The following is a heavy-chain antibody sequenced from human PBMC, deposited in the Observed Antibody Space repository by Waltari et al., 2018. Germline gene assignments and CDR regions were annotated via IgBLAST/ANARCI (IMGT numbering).Heavy chain of an antibody. Sequence: QLQLQESGPGLVKPSETLSLTCTVSGGSISSSSYSWGWIRKPPGKGLEWIGGIYYSGSTYYNPSLKSRVTISVDTSKNQFSLKLSSVTAADTAVYYCARDPWDSSGYPYYYGMDVWGQGTTVTVSS. CDR1: GGSISSSSYS. V-gene: IGHV4-39*07. CDR3: ARDPWDSSGYPYYYGMDV. J-gene: IGHJ6*02. CDR2: IYYSGST. D-gene: IGHD3-22*01.